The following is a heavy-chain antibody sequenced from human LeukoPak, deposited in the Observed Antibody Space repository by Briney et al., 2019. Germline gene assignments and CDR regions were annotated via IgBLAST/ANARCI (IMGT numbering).Heavy chain of an antibody. CDR1: GGSINSGIYY. D-gene: IGHD6-13*01. Sequence: SQTLSLTCTVSGGSINSGIYYWTWIRQPAGKGLEWIGRIYTGGGTNYNPSLKSRVTISVDTSKNQFSLTLTSVTAADTAMYYCARVNSSSYFFDYWGQGTLVTVSS. CDR2: IYTGGGT. J-gene: IGHJ4*02. V-gene: IGHV4-61*02. CDR3: ARVNSSSYFFDY.